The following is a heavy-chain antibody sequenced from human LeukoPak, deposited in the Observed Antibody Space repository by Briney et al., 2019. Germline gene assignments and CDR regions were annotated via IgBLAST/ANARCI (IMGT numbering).Heavy chain of an antibody. CDR3: ARAPGPERYSSGWYGGAFDY. V-gene: IGHV3-7*05. J-gene: IGHJ4*02. CDR1: GFTFSSYW. D-gene: IGHD6-19*01. CDR2: IKQDGSEK. Sequence: PGGSLRLSCAASGFTFSSYWMSWVRQAPGKGLEWVSNIKQDGSEKYYVDSVKGRFTISRDNAKNSLYLQMNILRAEDTAVYYCARAPGPERYSSGWYGGAFDYWGQGTLVTVSS.